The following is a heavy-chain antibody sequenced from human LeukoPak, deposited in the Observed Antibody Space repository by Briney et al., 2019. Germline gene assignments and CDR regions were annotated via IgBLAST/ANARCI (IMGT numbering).Heavy chain of an antibody. CDR3: ARLVGAAWFDS. CDR1: GDSVSTNSAI. Sequence: SQTLSLTCAISGDSVSTNSAIWTWLRQSPSRGLEWLGRTYYRSKWNNDYAVSMKSRMTINPDTSKNQFSLQLNSVTPEDTAVYYCARLVGAAWFDSWGQGTLVTVSS. D-gene: IGHD1-26*01. J-gene: IGHJ5*01. CDR2: TYYRSKWNN. V-gene: IGHV6-1*01.